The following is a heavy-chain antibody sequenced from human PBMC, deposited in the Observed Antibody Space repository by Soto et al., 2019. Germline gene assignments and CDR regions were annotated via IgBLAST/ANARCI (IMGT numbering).Heavy chain of an antibody. CDR3: ARVPSTRDIWSYGVGGRYYYYYMDV. V-gene: IGHV3-7*04. CDR2: IKQDGSER. Sequence: EVQLVESGGGLVQPGGSLRLSCEASGFTFSSYCMTWVRQAPGKGLEWVAHIKQDGSERYYVDSVKGRFTISRDNAKTSLYLQMNSLRAEDTAVYYCARVPSTRDIWSYGVGGRYYYYYMDVWGKGTTVTVSS. D-gene: IGHD1-7*01. J-gene: IGHJ6*03. CDR1: GFTFSSYC.